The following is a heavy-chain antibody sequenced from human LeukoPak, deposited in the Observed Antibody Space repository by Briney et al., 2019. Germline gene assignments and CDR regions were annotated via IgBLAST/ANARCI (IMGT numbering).Heavy chain of an antibody. V-gene: IGHV4-34*01. D-gene: IGHD2-2*01. J-gene: IGHJ6*04. CDR2: IYHSGST. Sequence: SETLSLTCAVYGGSFSGYYWSWIRQPPGKGLEWIGSIYHSGSTYYNPPLKSRVTISVDTSKNQFSLKLSSVTAADTAVYYCAREGYCSSTSCYGNGMDVWGKGTTVTVSS. CDR1: GGSFSGYY. CDR3: AREGYCSSTSCYGNGMDV.